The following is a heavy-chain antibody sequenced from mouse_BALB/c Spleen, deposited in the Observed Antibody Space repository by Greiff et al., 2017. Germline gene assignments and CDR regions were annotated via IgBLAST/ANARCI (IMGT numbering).Heavy chain of an antibody. CDR1: GFTFSSYG. CDR2: ISSGGSYT. V-gene: IGHV5-6*02. J-gene: IGHJ4*01. Sequence: EVKLQESGGDLVKPGGSLKLSCAASGFTFSSYGMSWVRQTPDKRLEWVATISSGGSYTYYPDSVKGLFTISRDNAKNTLYLQMSSLKSEDTAMYYCARRGNSAMDYWGQGTSVTVSS. CDR3: ARRGNSAMDY.